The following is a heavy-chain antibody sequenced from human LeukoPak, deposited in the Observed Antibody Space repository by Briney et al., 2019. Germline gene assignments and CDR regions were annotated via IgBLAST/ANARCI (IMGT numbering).Heavy chain of an antibody. D-gene: IGHD3-22*01. CDR3: AKGTSYDSSGSIDY. CDR1: GFTFDDYG. V-gene: IGHV3-20*04. J-gene: IGHJ4*02. CDR2: INWNGGST. Sequence: TGGSLRLSCAASGFTFDDYGLSWVRQAPGKGLEWVSTINWNGGSTGYADSVKGRFTISRDNAKNSLYLQMNSLRAEDMALYYCAKGTSYDSSGSIDYWGQGTLVTVSS.